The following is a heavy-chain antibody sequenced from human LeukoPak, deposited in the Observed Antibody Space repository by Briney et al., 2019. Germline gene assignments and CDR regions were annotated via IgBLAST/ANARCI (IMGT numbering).Heavy chain of an antibody. D-gene: IGHD3-22*01. Sequence: KPSETLSLTCTVSGGSISSYYWSWIRQPPGKGLEWIGYIYYSGSTNYNPSLKSRVTISVDTSKNQFSLKLSSVTAADTAVYYCARGSYYYDSSGPLFDYWGQGTLVTVSS. CDR2: IYYSGST. CDR1: GGSISSYY. J-gene: IGHJ4*02. CDR3: ARGSYYYDSSGPLFDY. V-gene: IGHV4-59*01.